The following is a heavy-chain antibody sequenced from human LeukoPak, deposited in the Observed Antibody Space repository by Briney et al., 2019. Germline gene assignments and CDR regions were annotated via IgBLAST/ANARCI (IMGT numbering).Heavy chain of an antibody. CDR3: ARGGAPLRYFDLRYGMDV. CDR1: GGTFSSYA. V-gene: IGHV1-69*04. Sequence: SVKVSCKASGGTFSSYAISWVRQAPGQGLEWMGRIIPILGIANYAQKFQGRVTITADKSTSTAYMELSSLRSEDTAVYYCARGGAPLRYFDLRYGMDVWGQGTTVIVSS. D-gene: IGHD3-9*01. CDR2: IIPILGIA. J-gene: IGHJ6*02.